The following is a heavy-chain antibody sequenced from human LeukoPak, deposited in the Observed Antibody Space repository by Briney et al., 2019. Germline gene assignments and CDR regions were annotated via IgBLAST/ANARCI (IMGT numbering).Heavy chain of an antibody. V-gene: IGHV3-7*01. CDR3: ARGSGIAVAGTFDY. CDR1: GFTFSSYW. D-gene: IGHD6-19*01. J-gene: IGHJ4*02. CDR2: IKQDGSEK. Sequence: PPGGSLRLSCAASGFTFSSYWMSWVRQAPGKGLEWVANIKQDGSEKYYVDSVKGRFTISRDNAKNSLYLQMNSLRAEDTAVYYCARGSGIAVAGTFDYWGQGTLVTVSS.